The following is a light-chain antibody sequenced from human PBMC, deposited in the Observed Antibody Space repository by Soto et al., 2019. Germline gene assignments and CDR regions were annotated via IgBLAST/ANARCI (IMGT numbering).Light chain of an antibody. CDR3: QQYGSSRGFT. Sequence: ETVLTQSPGTLSLSPGERATLSCRASQSVSSRYLAWYQQKPGQAPRLLIYGASSRATGIPDRFSGSGSGTDFTLTISRLEPEDFAVYYCQQYGSSRGFTFGPGTKVDIK. CDR1: QSVSSRY. V-gene: IGKV3-20*01. J-gene: IGKJ3*01. CDR2: GAS.